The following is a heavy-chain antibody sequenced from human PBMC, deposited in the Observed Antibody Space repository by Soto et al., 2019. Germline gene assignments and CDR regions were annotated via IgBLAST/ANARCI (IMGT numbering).Heavy chain of an antibody. CDR2: ISWDGGST. D-gene: IGHD6-13*01. CDR1: GFPIYYFT. Sequence: GGSLILSYAASGFPIYYFTMHLIRHAQGKGLEWVSLISWDGGSTYYADSVKGRFTISRDNSKNSLYLQMNSLRTEDTALYYCAKDSSPKSDYYYYYGMDVWGQGTTVTGSS. V-gene: IGHV3-43*01. J-gene: IGHJ6*02. CDR3: AKDSSPKSDYYYYYGMDV.